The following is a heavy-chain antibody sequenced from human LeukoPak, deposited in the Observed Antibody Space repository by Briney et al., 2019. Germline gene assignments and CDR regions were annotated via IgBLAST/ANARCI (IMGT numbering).Heavy chain of an antibody. V-gene: IGHV1-46*01. CDR1: GYTFTSYN. Sequence: ASVKVSCKASGYTFTSYNMHWVRQAPGQGLEWMGIINPSGGTTTYAQKFQGRVTMTRDRSTSTVYMELSSLRSEDTAVYYCARWAGGAAANDYWGQGTLVTVSS. CDR2: INPSGGTT. J-gene: IGHJ4*02. CDR3: ARWAGGAAANDY. D-gene: IGHD6-13*01.